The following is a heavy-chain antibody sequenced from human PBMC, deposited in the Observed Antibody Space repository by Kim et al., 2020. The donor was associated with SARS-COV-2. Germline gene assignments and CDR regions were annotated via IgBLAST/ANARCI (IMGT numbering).Heavy chain of an antibody. V-gene: IGHV3-23*03. CDR3: ARMAAALDFDY. J-gene: IGHJ4*02. D-gene: IGHD2-15*01. Sequence: TDYADSVKGRFTISRDNSKNTLDLQMSSLRGEDTAVYYCARMAAALDFDYWGLGTLVTVSS. CDR2: T.